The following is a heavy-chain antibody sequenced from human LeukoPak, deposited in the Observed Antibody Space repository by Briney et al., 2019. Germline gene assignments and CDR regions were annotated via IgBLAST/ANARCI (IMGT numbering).Heavy chain of an antibody. Sequence: GRSLRLSCAASGFTFSSYGMHWVRQAPGKGLEWVAVISYDGSNKYYADSVKGRFTISRDNAKNSLYLQMNSLRDEDTAVYYCARDRVVAADYYYYYGMDVWGQGTTVTVPS. J-gene: IGHJ6*02. CDR1: GFTFSSYG. V-gene: IGHV3-30*03. D-gene: IGHD2-15*01. CDR2: ISYDGSNK. CDR3: ARDRVVAADYYYYYGMDV.